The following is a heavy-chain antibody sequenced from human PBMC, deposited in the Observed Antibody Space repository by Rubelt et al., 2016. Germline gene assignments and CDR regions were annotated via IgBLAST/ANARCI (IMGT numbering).Heavy chain of an antibody. CDR3: ARGGADYGEYNKFDY. J-gene: IGHJ4*02. CDR1: GYTFTSYD. D-gene: IGHD4-17*01. Sequence: GQLVQSGAEVKEPGASVKVSCKASGYTFTSYDINWVRQASGQGLEWMGWMNPNSANTGYAQKFQGRVTMTRNTSISTAYMELSSLGSDATAVLYCARGGADYGEYNKFDYWGQGTLVTVSS. CDR2: MNPNSANT. V-gene: IGHV1-8*01.